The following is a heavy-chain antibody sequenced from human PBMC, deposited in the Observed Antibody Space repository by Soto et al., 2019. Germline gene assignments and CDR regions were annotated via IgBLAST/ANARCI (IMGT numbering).Heavy chain of an antibody. Sequence: QLQLQESGPGLVKPSETLSLTCTVSGGSISSSSYYWGWIRQPPGKVLEWIGRLYYRGSTYYNPSLKSRVTISVDTSKNQFPLKLSSVTAADTAVYYCASLQLSYYYGYYYYYGMDVWGQGTTVTVSS. CDR3: ASLQLSYYYGYYYYYGMDV. J-gene: IGHJ6*02. D-gene: IGHD3-10*01. CDR1: GGSISSSSYY. V-gene: IGHV4-39*01. CDR2: LYYRGST.